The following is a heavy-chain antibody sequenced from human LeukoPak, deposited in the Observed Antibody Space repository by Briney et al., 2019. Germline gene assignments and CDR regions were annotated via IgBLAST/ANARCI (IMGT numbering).Heavy chain of an antibody. D-gene: IGHD2-21*01. J-gene: IGHJ5*02. Sequence: ASVKVSCKASGYTFTSYGISWVRQAPGQGPEWMGWISAYNGNTNYAQKLQGRVTTTTDTSTSTAYMELRSLRSDDTAVYYCARAPLARDNWFDPWGQGTLVTVSS. V-gene: IGHV1-18*01. CDR1: GYTFTSYG. CDR2: ISAYNGNT. CDR3: ARAPLARDNWFDP.